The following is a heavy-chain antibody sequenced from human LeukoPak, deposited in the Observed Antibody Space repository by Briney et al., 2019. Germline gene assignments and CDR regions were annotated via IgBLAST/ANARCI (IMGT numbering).Heavy chain of an antibody. CDR3: ARGGYYGSGNDFRFDP. Sequence: SETLSLTCTVSGGSISSYYWSWIRQPAGKGLECIGYIHYTGSTNYNPSLKSRVTISVETSKNQFSLKLKSVTAADTAVYYCARGGYYGSGNDFRFDPWGQGTLVTVSS. J-gene: IGHJ5*02. CDR1: GGSISSYY. V-gene: IGHV4-59*01. CDR2: IHYTGST. D-gene: IGHD3-10*01.